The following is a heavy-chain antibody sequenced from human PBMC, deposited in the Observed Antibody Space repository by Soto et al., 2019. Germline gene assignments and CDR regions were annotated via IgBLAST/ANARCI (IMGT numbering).Heavy chain of an antibody. J-gene: IGHJ4*02. CDR2: INAGNGNT. D-gene: IGHD3-3*01. CDR3: ARTSGYYFYDY. V-gene: IGHV1-3*01. Sequence: QVQLVQSGAEVKKPGASVKVSCKPSGYTFTSYAMHWVRQAPGQRLEWMGWINAGNGNTKYSQKFQGRVTITRDTSASTAYIELSSLRSQDTAVYYCARTSGYYFYDYWGQGTLVTVSS. CDR1: GYTFTSYA.